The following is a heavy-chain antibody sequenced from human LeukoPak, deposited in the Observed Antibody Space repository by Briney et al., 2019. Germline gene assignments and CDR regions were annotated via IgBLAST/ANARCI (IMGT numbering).Heavy chain of an antibody. D-gene: IGHD3-10*01. CDR1: GFTFSSYG. V-gene: IGHV3-30*18. J-gene: IGHJ6*03. CDR3: AKTMVRGVMSLGYMDV. CDR2: ISYDGSNK. Sequence: GRSLRLSCAASGFTFSSYGMHWVRQAPGKGLEWVAVISYDGSNKYYADSVKGRFTISRDNSKNTLYLQMNSLRAEDTAVYYCAKTMVRGVMSLGYMDVWGKGTTVTVSS.